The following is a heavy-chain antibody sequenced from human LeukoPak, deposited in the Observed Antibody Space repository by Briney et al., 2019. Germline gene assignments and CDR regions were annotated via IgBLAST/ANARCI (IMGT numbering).Heavy chain of an antibody. CDR2: IYHSGST. D-gene: IGHD6-19*01. CDR1: GYSICSGYY. V-gene: IGHV4-38-2*01. CDR3: ARHRGKQWLVLDY. Sequence: SETLSLTCAVSGYSICSGYYWGWIRQPPGKGLEWIGSIYHSGSTYYNPSLKSRVTISVDTSKNQFSLKLSSVTAADTAVYYCARHRGKQWLVLDYWGQGTLVTVSS. J-gene: IGHJ4*02.